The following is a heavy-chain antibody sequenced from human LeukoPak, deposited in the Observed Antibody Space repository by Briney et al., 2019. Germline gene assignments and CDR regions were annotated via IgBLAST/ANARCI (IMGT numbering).Heavy chain of an antibody. D-gene: IGHD1-14*01. CDR2: IIPIFGTA. CDR3: ARGKPVADNYYYGMDV. Sequence: SVKVSCKASGYTFTSYAISRVRQAPGQGLEWMGGIIPIFGTANYAQKFQGRVTITADESTSTAYMELSSLRSEDTAVYYCARGKPVADNYYYGMDVWGQGTTVTVSS. CDR1: GYTFTSYA. J-gene: IGHJ6*02. V-gene: IGHV1-69*13.